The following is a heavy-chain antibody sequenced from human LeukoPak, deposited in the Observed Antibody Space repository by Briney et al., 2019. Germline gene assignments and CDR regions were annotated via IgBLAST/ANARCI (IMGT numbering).Heavy chain of an antibody. J-gene: IGHJ4*02. CDR3: ARGGLGPHYYFDY. CDR1: GGSISSHY. V-gene: IGHV4-59*11. CDR2: IYYSGST. Sequence: PSETLSLTCIVSGGSISSHYWSRIRQPPGKGLEWIGYIYYSGSTNYNPSLKSRVTISVDTSKNQFSLKLSSVTAADTAVYYCARGGLGPHYYFDYWGQGTLVTVSS. D-gene: IGHD6-19*01.